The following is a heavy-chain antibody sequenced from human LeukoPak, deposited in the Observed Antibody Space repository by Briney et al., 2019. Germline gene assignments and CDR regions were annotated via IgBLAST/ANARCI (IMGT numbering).Heavy chain of an antibody. V-gene: IGHV3-7*01. D-gene: IGHD4-11*01. CDR3: ARGGYSINSLDY. CDR1: GFTFSSYF. Sequence: GGSLRLSCAASGFTFSSYFMSWVRQAPGKGPEWVANIRHDGSEMYFVDSVKGRFIISRDNAKNTLYLQMNSLRAEDTAVYYCARGGYSINSLDYWGQGTLVTVSS. J-gene: IGHJ4*02. CDR2: IRHDGSEM.